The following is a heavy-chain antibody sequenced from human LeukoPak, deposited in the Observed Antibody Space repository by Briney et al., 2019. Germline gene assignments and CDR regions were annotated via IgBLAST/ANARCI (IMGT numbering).Heavy chain of an antibody. D-gene: IGHD7-27*01. CDR1: GFTFSSYG. CDR3: ASPRLSTGDLFYFDY. Sequence: PGGSLRLSCAASGFTFSSYGMHWVRQAPGKGLEWVAVIWYDGSNKYYADSVKGRFTISRDNSKNTLYLQMNSLRVEDTAVYCCASPRLSTGDLFYFDYWGQGTPVTVSS. CDR2: IWYDGSNK. V-gene: IGHV3-33*01. J-gene: IGHJ4*02.